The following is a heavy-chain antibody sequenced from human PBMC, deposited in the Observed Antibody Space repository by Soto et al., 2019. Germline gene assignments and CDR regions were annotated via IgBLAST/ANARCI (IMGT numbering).Heavy chain of an antibody. CDR2: IYYSGST. J-gene: IGHJ3*02. V-gene: IGHV4-30-4*01. Sequence: SETRSLTCTVSGGSISRGYYYWSWIRQPPGKGLEWIGYIYYSGSTYYNPSLKSRVTISVDTSKNQFSLKLSSVTAADTAVYYRARCSSGWLLAFDIWGQGTMVTVSS. CDR1: GGSISRGYYY. CDR3: ARCSSGWLLAFDI. D-gene: IGHD6-19*01.